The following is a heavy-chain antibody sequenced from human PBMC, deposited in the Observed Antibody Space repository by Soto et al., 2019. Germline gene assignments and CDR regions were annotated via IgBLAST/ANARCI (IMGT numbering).Heavy chain of an antibody. J-gene: IGHJ6*02. D-gene: IGHD3-3*01. V-gene: IGHV1-18*01. CDR3: ARDRLTIFGVVIIDYYYYGMDV. CDR1: GYTFTRFG. Sequence: ASVKVFCKASGYTFTRFGIHRDRQGPGQGPEGMGWISAYNGNTNYAQKLQGRVTMTTDTSTSTAYMELRSLRSDDTAVYYCARDRLTIFGVVIIDYYYYGMDVWGQGTTVTVSS. CDR2: ISAYNGNT.